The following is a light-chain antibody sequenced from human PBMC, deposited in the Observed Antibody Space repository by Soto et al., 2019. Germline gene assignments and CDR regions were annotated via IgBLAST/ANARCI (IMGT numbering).Light chain of an antibody. V-gene: IGKV3-20*01. CDR3: QQYGSSPPEST. J-gene: IGKJ3*01. Sequence: EIVLTQSPGTLSLSPGERATLSCRASQSVSSSYLAWYQQKPGQAPRLLIYGASSRATGIPDRFSGSGSGTDFTLTISRLEAEDFAVYSCQQYGSSPPESTFGPGPKVDIK. CDR1: QSVSSSY. CDR2: GAS.